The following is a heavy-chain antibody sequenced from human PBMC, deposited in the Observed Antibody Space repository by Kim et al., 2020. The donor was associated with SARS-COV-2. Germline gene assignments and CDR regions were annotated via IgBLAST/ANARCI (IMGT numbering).Heavy chain of an antibody. J-gene: IGHJ4*02. CDR3: ARDPVASDY. Sequence: GRTYYGESVKGRFTISRDNSKNTLYRQMNSLRDEDTAVYDCARDPVASDYWGQGTLVTVSS. D-gene: IGHD5-12*01. CDR2: GRT. V-gene: IGHV3-66*01.